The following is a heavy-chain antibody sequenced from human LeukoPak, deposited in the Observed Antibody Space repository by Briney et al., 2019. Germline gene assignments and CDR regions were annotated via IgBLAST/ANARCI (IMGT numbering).Heavy chain of an antibody. Sequence: GGSLRLSCAASGFTFSDYYMSWIRQAPGKGLEWVSYISSSSSYTNYADSVKGRFTISRDNAKNSLYLQMNSLRAEDTAVYYCAKDRIAAAGTNFDYWGQGTLVTVSS. CDR3: AKDRIAAAGTNFDY. CDR2: ISSSSSYT. J-gene: IGHJ4*02. D-gene: IGHD6-13*01. CDR1: GFTFSDYY. V-gene: IGHV3-11*05.